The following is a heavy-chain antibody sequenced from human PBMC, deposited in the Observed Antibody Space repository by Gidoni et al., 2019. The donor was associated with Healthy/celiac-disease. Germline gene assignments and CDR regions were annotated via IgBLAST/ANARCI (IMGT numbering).Heavy chain of an antibody. CDR1: GFTFSSYG. V-gene: IGHV3-30*18. CDR2: ISYDGSNK. Sequence: QVQLVESGGGVVQPGRSLRLPCAASGFTFSSYGMHWVRQAPGKGLEWVAVISYDGSNKYYADSVKGRFTISRDNSKNTLYLQMNSLRAEDTAVYYCAKGPYNSRYFDLWGRGTLVTVSS. J-gene: IGHJ2*01. D-gene: IGHD1-20*01. CDR3: AKGPYNSRYFDL.